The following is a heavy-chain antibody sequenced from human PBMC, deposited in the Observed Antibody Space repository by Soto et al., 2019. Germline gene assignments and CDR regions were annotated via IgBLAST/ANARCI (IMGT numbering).Heavy chain of an antibody. Sequence: PSETLSLTCTVSGGSVSSGSYYWSWIRQPPGKGLEWIGYIYYSGSTNYNPSLKSRVTISVDTSKNQFSLKPSSVTAADTAVYYCAREGIRSGIWDYWGQGTLVTVSS. J-gene: IGHJ4*02. CDR3: AREGIRSGIWDY. CDR1: GGSVSSGSYY. V-gene: IGHV4-61*01. CDR2: IYYSGST. D-gene: IGHD3-3*02.